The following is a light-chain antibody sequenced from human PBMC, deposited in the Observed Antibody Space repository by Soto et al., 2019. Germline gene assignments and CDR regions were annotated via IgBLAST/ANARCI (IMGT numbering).Light chain of an antibody. CDR1: QSVSSSY. V-gene: IGKV3-20*01. CDR3: QQYDNNPPT. CDR2: GAS. Sequence: EIVLTQSPGTLSLSPGERATLSCRASQSVSSSYLAWYQQKPGQAPRLLIYGASNRATGIPERFSGSGSGTDFTFTISSLKPEDIATYYCQQYDNNPPTFGQGTRLEIK. J-gene: IGKJ5*01.